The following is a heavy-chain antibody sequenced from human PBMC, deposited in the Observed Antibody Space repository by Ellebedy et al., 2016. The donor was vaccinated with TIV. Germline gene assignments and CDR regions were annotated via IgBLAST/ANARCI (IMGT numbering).Heavy chain of an antibody. CDR1: GFTFSNYN. D-gene: IGHD6-19*01. Sequence: GESLKISCVASGFTFSNYNMNWVRQSPGKGLEWVSAITGSGGATYYADSVKGRFTISRDNAKNTLSLELNSRSVADTATYYCAKDRVAYSSGWSRFDYWGHGTLVTVSS. CDR3: AKDRVAYSSGWSRFDY. J-gene: IGHJ4*01. V-gene: IGHV3-23*01. CDR2: ITGSGGAT.